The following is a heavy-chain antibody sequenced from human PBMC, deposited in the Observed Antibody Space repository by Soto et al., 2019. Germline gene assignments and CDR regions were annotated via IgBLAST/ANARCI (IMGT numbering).Heavy chain of an antibody. J-gene: IGHJ4*02. CDR1: GFTFSNYG. CDR3: ASPRDYGDRQGFDY. CDR2: ISYDGSDK. Sequence: QVQLVESGGGVVQPGRSLRLSCAASGFTFSNYGMHWVRQAPGKGLEWVAVISYDGSDKYYAGSVKGRFTISRDNSKNTLYLQMNSLRAEDTAVYYYASPRDYGDRQGFDYWGQGTLVTVSS. V-gene: IGHV3-30*03. D-gene: IGHD4-17*01.